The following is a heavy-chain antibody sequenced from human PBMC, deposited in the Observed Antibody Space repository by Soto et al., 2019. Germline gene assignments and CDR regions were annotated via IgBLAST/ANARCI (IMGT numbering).Heavy chain of an antibody. Sequence: QVQLVQSGAEVKKPGASVKVSCKASGYTFTSYGISWVRQAPGQGLEWMGWISGHNGNTNYAQKHQGRVTMTTDTPTSTADMELRSLRSDDTAVYYCARDLAVGLVAYWGQGTLVTVSS. V-gene: IGHV1-18*01. J-gene: IGHJ4*02. CDR3: ARDLAVGLVAY. D-gene: IGHD6-19*01. CDR2: ISGHNGNT. CDR1: GYTFTSYG.